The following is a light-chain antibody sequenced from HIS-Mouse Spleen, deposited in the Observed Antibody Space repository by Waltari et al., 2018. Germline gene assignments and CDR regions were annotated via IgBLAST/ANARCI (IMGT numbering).Light chain of an antibody. V-gene: IGLV3-10*01. CDR1: ALPKKY. CDR3: YSTDSSGNHRV. J-gene: IGLJ2*01. CDR2: EDS. Sequence: SYELTQPPSVSVSPGQTARITCSGDALPKKYAYWYQQKSGPAPVLVIYEDSKRPSGIPERVSGSSSGTMATLTISVAQVEDEADYYCYSTDSSGNHRVFGGGTKLTVL.